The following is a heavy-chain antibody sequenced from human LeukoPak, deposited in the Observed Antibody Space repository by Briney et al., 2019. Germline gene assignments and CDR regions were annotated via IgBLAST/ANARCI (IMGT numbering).Heavy chain of an antibody. CDR3: ARGYGDYSYFDY. V-gene: IGHV1-2*02. D-gene: IGHD4-17*01. Sequence: SVTVSCKASGYTFTGYYIHWVRQAPGQGLEWMGWINPNSGGTNYAQKFQGRVTMTRDTSISTAYMELSRLRSDDPAVYYCARGYGDYSYFDYWGQGTLVTVSS. J-gene: IGHJ4*02. CDR1: GYTFTGYY. CDR2: INPNSGGT.